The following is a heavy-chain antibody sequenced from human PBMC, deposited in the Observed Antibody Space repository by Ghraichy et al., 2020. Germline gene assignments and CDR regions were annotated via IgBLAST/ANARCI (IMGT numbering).Heavy chain of an antibody. J-gene: IGHJ4*02. CDR2: INSDGSST. D-gene: IGHD3-22*01. V-gene: IGHV3-74*01. CDR1: GFTFSSYW. CDR3: ARVRMGSYDSSGPIFDY. Sequence: GGSLRLSCAASGFTFSSYWMHWVRQAPGKGLVWVSRINSDGSSTSYADSVKGRFTISRDNAKNTLYLQMNSLRAEDTAVYYCARVRMGSYDSSGPIFDYWGQGTLVTVSS.